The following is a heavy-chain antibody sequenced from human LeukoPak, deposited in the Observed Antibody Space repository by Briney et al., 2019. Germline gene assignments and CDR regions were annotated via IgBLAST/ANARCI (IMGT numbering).Heavy chain of an antibody. J-gene: IGHJ4*02. Sequence: GASVKVFCKASGYTFTGYYMHWVRQAPGQGLEGMGWINPNSGGTNYAQKFQGRVTMTRDTSISTAYMELSRLRSDDTAVYYCARARSLRFLEWLPLRYWGQGTLVTVSS. V-gene: IGHV1-2*02. CDR3: ARARSLRFLEWLPLRY. CDR1: GYTFTGYY. D-gene: IGHD3-3*01. CDR2: INPNSGGT.